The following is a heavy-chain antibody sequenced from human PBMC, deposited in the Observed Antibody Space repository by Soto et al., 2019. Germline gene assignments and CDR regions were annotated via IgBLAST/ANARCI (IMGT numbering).Heavy chain of an antibody. Sequence: SETLSLTCTVSGNSISTGAYYWSWLRQHPVKGLEWIGHIFYSGNTHYSPSLESRVTISVDTSKNQFSIKLTSVTVADTAIYYCAREGRSAAPQAGFDIWGQGTLVTVSP. V-gene: IGHV4-31*03. CDR1: GNSISTGAYY. J-gene: IGHJ4*02. CDR2: IFYSGNT. CDR3: AREGRSAAPQAGFDI. D-gene: IGHD3-10*01.